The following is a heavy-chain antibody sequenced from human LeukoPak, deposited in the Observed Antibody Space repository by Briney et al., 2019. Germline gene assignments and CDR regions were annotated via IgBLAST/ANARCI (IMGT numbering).Heavy chain of an antibody. J-gene: IGHJ6*02. D-gene: IGHD1-1*01. V-gene: IGHV4-39*07. Sequence: PSETLSLTCSVSGDSLSSRSYHWGWIRQPPGRGLEWIGSIYYSGSTFYNPSLQSRVTVSVDTSNNQFSLRLNSVTAADTAVYYCARDRTHNFYYYGMDVWGQGTTVTVSS. CDR2: IYYSGST. CDR1: GDSLSSRSYH. CDR3: ARDRTHNFYYYGMDV.